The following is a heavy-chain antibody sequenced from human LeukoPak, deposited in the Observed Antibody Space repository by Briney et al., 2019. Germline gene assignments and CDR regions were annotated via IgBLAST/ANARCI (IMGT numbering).Heavy chain of an antibody. CDR2: IFGKNGAK. CDR1: GFTFNDYA. CDR3: TYDNSPGGLEY. V-gene: IGHV3-9*01. D-gene: IGHD2-8*02. Sequence: PGRSLRLSCAASGFTFNDYAMHWVRQAPGKGLEWVSGIFGKNGAKGHADSVKGRFTISRDNANNSLYPQMNSLRPDDTALYYCTYDNSPGGLEYWGQGTLVTVSS. J-gene: IGHJ4*02.